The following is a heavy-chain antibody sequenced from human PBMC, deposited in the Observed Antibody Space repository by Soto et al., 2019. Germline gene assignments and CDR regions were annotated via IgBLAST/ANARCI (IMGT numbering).Heavy chain of an antibody. Sequence: SETLSLTCTVSGGSISSYYWSWIRQPPGKGLEWIGYIYYSGGTNYNPSLKSRVTISVDTSKNQFSLKLSSVTAADTAVYYCARGVTIFGVDLGRYFDYWGQGTLVTVSS. J-gene: IGHJ4*02. D-gene: IGHD3-3*01. CDR2: IYYSGGT. CDR1: GGSISSYY. V-gene: IGHV4-59*08. CDR3: ARGVTIFGVDLGRYFDY.